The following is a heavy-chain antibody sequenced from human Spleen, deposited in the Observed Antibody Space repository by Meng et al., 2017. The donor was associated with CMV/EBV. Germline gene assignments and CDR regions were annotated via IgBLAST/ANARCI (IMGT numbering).Heavy chain of an antibody. Sequence: SETLSLTCTVSGGSISSGDNYWSWIRQPPGTGLEWIGYIFYSGSTYYNPSLKSRVTISVDTSKNQFSLKLSSVTAADTAVYYCARTGGDPKHYDFWSGYFPYYFDYWGQGTLVTVSS. CDR1: GGSISSGDNY. CDR2: IFYSGST. J-gene: IGHJ4*02. V-gene: IGHV4-30-4*08. CDR3: ARTGGDPKHYDFWSGYFPYYFDY. D-gene: IGHD3-3*01.